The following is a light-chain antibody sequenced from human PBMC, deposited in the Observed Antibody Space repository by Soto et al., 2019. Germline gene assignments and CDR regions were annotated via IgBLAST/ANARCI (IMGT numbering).Light chain of an antibody. CDR3: QQRSNWPT. CDR2: DAS. V-gene: IGKV3-11*01. J-gene: IGKJ1*01. Sequence: EIVLTQSPATLSLSPGERATLSRRASQSVSSYLAWYQQKPGQAPRLLIYDASNRATGIPARFSGSGSGTDFTLTISGLEPEDFAVYYCQQRSNWPTFGQGTKV. CDR1: QSVSSY.